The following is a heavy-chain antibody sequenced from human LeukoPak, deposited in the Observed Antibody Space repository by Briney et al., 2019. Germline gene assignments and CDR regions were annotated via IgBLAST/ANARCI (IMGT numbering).Heavy chain of an antibody. Sequence: SSETLSLTCTVSGGSINSYYWTWIRQPPGKGLEWIGNIYNSGNTNYNPSLKSRVTISIDTSKNQFSLKLSSVTAADTAVYYCARERREQLLPPYTRSVTYFDYWGQGTLVTVSS. CDR3: ARERREQLLPPYTRSVTYFDY. V-gene: IGHV4-59*12. CDR1: GGSINSYY. CDR2: IYNSGNT. J-gene: IGHJ4*02. D-gene: IGHD2-2*01.